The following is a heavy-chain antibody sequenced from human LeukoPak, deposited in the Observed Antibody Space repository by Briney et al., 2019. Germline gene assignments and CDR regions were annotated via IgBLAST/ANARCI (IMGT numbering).Heavy chain of an antibody. CDR3: AKVPRRDGYRMVY. J-gene: IGHJ4*02. V-gene: IGHV3-30*02. CDR2: IRYDGSNK. CDR1: GFTFSTYA. D-gene: IGHD5-24*01. Sequence: PGGSLRLSCAASGFTFSTYAMNWVRQAPGKGLEWVAFIRYDGSNKYYADSVKGRFTISRDNSKNTLYLQMNSLRAEDTAVYYCAKVPRRDGYRMVYWGQGTLVTVTS.